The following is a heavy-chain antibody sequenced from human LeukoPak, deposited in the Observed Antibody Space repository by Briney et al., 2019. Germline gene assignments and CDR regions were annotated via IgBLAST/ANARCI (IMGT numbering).Heavy chain of an antibody. CDR3: AREGGRRQAYYDFWSGYYPPSR. D-gene: IGHD3-3*01. V-gene: IGHV1-2*02. Sequence: ASVKVSCRASGYTFTGYYMHWVRQAPGQGLEWMGWINPNSGGTNYAQKFQGRVTMTRDTSISTAYMELSRLRSDDTAVYYCAREGGRRQAYYDFWSGYYPPSRWGQGTLVTVSS. CDR1: GYTFTGYY. J-gene: IGHJ4*02. CDR2: INPNSGGT.